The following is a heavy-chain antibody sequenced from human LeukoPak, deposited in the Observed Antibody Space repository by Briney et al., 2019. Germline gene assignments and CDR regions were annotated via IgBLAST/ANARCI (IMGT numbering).Heavy chain of an antibody. D-gene: IGHD3-16*02. V-gene: IGHV4-39*07. J-gene: IGHJ3*02. Sequence: SETLSLTCSVAGGSITSSSYYWAWIRQPPEKGLEWIGSIYYTGGTNYSPSLKSRVTISVDTSKNQFSLKLSSVTAADTAVYYCARGVTLKDAFDIWGQGTMVTVSS. CDR2: IYYTGGT. CDR1: GGSITSSSYY. CDR3: ARGVTLKDAFDI.